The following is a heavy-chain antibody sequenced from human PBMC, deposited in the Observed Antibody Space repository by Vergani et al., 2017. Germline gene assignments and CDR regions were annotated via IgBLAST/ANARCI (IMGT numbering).Heavy chain of an antibody. Sequence: QVQLVESGGGLVKPGGSLRLSCAASGFTFRDHYMSWIRQAPGKGLEWVSYTSSTGSSISYAHSVKGRFTISRDNAKDSVFLQMNSLRAEDTAVYYCARYRRNYDYFDSWGQGTLVTVSP. CDR3: ARYRRNYDYFDS. CDR2: TSSTGSSI. D-gene: IGHD1-26*01. V-gene: IGHV3-11*01. CDR1: GFTFRDHY. J-gene: IGHJ4*02.